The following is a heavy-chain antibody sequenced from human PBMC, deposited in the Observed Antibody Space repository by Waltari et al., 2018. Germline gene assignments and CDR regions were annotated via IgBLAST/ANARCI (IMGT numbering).Heavy chain of an antibody. CDR3: ARDQWFAFDI. CDR2: IMKEGSDD. J-gene: IGHJ3*02. V-gene: IGHV3-7*01. CDR1: GFTLSWYW. Sequence: EVQLVESGGGLVQPGGSLRLSCAASGFTLSWYWMSWVRRAPGRVPGWVANIMKEGSDDDYVDSVRGRLTISRDNAKNSLYLQMNSLRPEDTAVYYCARDQWFAFDIWGHGTMVTVSS. D-gene: IGHD3-22*01.